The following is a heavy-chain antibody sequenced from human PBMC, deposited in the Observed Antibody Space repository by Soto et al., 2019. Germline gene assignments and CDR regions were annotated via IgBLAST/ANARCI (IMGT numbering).Heavy chain of an antibody. CDR3: ARGLATLPVFAFDV. CDR2: VYWNDDK. Sequence: QVTVKGSGPTLVKPTETLTLTCTLSGISLSTSGVGLGWVRQTPGKALEWLALVYWNDDKHYRPSLKGRLTITKNTAKNQAGLTMTNMDPVDTATYYCARGLATLPVFAFDVWGQGTVVTVSS. J-gene: IGHJ3*01. V-gene: IGHV2-5*01. CDR1: GISLSTSGVG.